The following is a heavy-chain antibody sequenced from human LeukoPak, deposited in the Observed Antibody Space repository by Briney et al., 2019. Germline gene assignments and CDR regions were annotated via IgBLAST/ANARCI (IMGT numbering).Heavy chain of an antibody. Sequence: GGSLRLSCAASGFTFSSHSMNWVRQAPGKGLEWVSYISSSSSYIYYADSVKGRFAISRDNAKNSLYLQMNSLRAEDSAIYYCARDPRLDISGMVIDMLDYWGRGTLVTVSS. V-gene: IGHV3-21*01. J-gene: IGHJ4*02. CDR2: ISSSSSYI. CDR1: GFTFSSHS. D-gene: IGHD3-3*01. CDR3: ARDPRLDISGMVIDMLDY.